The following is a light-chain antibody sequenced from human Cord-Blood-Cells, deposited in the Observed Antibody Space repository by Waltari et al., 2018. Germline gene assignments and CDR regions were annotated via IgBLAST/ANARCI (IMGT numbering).Light chain of an antibody. CDR1: ALPKQY. J-gene: IGLJ1*01. Sequence: SYELTQPPSVSVSPGQTARITCSGDALPKQYAYWYQEKPVQAPVLVIYKDRERPAGIPERFSGSSSGTTVTLTISGVQAEDEADYYCQSADSSGTYVFGTGTKVTVL. CDR2: KDR. CDR3: QSADSSGTYV. V-gene: IGLV3-25*03.